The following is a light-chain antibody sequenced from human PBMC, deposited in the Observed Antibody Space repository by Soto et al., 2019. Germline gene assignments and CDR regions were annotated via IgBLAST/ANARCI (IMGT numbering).Light chain of an antibody. V-gene: IGKV3-15*01. CDR1: QTLRRT. CDR2: RAS. CDR3: QQYNNWPRT. Sequence: EIVLIQSPGTLSLSPGERATLSCRASQTLRRTYIAWYQQKPGQAPRLLIYRASTRATGIPARFSGSGSGTEFTLTISSLQSEDFALYYCQQYNNWPRTFGQGTKVDIK. J-gene: IGKJ1*01.